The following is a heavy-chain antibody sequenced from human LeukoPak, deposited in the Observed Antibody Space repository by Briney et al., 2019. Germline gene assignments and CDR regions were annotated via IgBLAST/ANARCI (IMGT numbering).Heavy chain of an antibody. CDR3: ARSSYYYYMDV. CDR1: GGSISSYY. J-gene: IGHJ6*03. Sequence: PSETLSLTCTVSGGSISSYYWSWIRQPPGKGLEWIGYIYTSGSTNYNPSLKSRVTISVDTSKNQFSLKLSSVTAADTAVYYCARSSYYYYMDVWGKGTTVTDSS. V-gene: IGHV4-4*09. CDR2: IYTSGST.